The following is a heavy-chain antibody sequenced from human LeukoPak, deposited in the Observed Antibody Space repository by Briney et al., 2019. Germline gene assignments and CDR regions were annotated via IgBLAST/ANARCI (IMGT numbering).Heavy chain of an antibody. V-gene: IGHV3-21*01. CDR2: ISSSSSYI. CDR3: ARDKGSYDSDF. Sequence: GGSLRLSCAASGFTFSSYTMNWLRQAPGKGLEWVSSISSSSSYIYCADSVKGRFAIPRDNAKNSLYLQMNSLRAEDTAVYYCARDKGSYDSDFWGQGTLVTVSS. D-gene: IGHD5-18*01. CDR1: GFTFSSYT. J-gene: IGHJ4*02.